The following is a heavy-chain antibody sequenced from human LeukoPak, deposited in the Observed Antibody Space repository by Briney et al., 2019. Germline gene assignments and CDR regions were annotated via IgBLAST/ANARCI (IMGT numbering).Heavy chain of an antibody. CDR2: INPNSGGT. Sequence: ASVKVSCKASGYTFTGYYMHWVRQAPGQRLEWMGWINPNSGGTNYAQKFQGRVTMTRDTSISTAYMELSRLRSDDTAVYYCARGIVVVPADYYYYGMDVWGQGTTVTVSS. V-gene: IGHV1-2*02. CDR1: GYTFTGYY. D-gene: IGHD2-2*01. CDR3: ARGIVVVPADYYYYGMDV. J-gene: IGHJ6*02.